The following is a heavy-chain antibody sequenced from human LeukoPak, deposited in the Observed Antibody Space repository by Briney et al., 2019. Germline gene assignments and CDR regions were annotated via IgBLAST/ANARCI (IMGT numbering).Heavy chain of an antibody. Sequence: SETLSLTCTVSGGSISSYYWSWIRQPPGKGLEWIGYIYYSGSTNYNPSLKSRVTISVDTSKNQFSLKLSSVTAADTAVYYCAREWEMASLHYYMDVWGKGTTVTISS. D-gene: IGHD5-24*01. V-gene: IGHV4-59*12. J-gene: IGHJ6*03. CDR1: GGSISSYY. CDR3: AREWEMASLHYYMDV. CDR2: IYYSGST.